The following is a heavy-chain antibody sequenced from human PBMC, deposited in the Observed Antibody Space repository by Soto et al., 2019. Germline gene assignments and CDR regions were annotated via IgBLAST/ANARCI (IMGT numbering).Heavy chain of an antibody. V-gene: IGHV1-8*01. CDR3: ARVAYYYGSGSYYSNWFDP. CDR1: GYTFTSYD. CDR2: MNPNSGNT. D-gene: IGHD3-10*01. Sequence: ASVKVSCKASGYTFTSYDINWVRQATGQGLEWMGWMNPNSGNTGYAQKFQGRVTMTRNTSISTAYMELSSLRSEDTAVYYCARVAYYYGSGSYYSNWFDPWGQGTLVTVSS. J-gene: IGHJ5*02.